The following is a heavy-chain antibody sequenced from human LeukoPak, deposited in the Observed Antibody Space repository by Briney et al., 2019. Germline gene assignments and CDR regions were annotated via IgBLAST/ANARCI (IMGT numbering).Heavy chain of an antibody. CDR3: ARERPVSRTFDY. CDR2: IWYDGSNK. D-gene: IGHD3-9*01. Sequence: GSLRLSCAASGFTFSSYGMHWVRQAPGKGLEWVAVIWYDGSNKYYADSVKGRFTISRDNSKNTLYLQMNSLRAEDTAVYYCARERPVSRTFDYWGQGTLVTVSS. V-gene: IGHV3-33*01. J-gene: IGHJ4*02. CDR1: GFTFSSYG.